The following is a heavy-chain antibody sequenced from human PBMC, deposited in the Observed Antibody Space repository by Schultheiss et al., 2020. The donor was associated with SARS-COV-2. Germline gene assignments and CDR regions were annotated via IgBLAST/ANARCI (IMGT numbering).Heavy chain of an antibody. CDR3: ARDYYDSSGYYFYGMDV. CDR2: IYYSGST. J-gene: IGHJ6*02. V-gene: IGHV4-31*11. Sequence: SETLSLTCAVSGGSISSGGYSWSWIRQPPGKGLEWIGYIYYSGSTYYNPSLKSRVTISVDTSKNQFSLKLSSVTAADTAVYYCARDYYDSSGYYFYGMDVWGQGTTVTVSS. D-gene: IGHD3-22*01. CDR1: GGSISSGGYS.